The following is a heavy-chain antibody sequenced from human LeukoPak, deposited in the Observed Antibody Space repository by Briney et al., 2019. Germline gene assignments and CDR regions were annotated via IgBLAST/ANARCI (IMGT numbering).Heavy chain of an antibody. CDR3: ARRSSGWHYFDY. CDR1: GGSISSYY. V-gene: IGHV4-59*01. CDR2: IYYSGST. D-gene: IGHD6-19*01. J-gene: IGHJ4*02. Sequence: SETLSLPCTVSGGSISSYYWSWIRQPPGKGLEWIGYIYYSGSTNYNPSLKSRVTISVDTSKNQFSLKLSSVTAADTAVYYCARRSSGWHYFDYWGQGRLVTVSS.